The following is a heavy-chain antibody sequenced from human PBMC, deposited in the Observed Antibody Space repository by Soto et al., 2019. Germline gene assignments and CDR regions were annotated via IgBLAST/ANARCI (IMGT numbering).Heavy chain of an antibody. CDR3: ARHVNPWAQGAFDI. Sequence: SETLSLTCTVSGGSISSGGYSWSWIRQPPGKGLEWIGYIYHSGSTYYNPSLKSRVTISVDTSKNQFSLKLSSVTAADTAVYYCARHVNPWAQGAFDIWGQGTMVTVSS. D-gene: IGHD7-27*01. CDR2: IYHSGST. CDR1: GGSISSGGYS. V-gene: IGHV4-30-2*03. J-gene: IGHJ3*02.